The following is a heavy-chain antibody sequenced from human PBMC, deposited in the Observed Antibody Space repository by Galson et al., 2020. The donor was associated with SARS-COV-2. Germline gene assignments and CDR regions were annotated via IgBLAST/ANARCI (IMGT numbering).Heavy chain of an antibody. Sequence: ASVKVSCKVSGYTLTELSMHWVRQAPGKGLEWMGGFDPEDGETIYAQKFQGRVTITEDTSTDTAYMELSSLRSEDTAVYYCATYGSYLPYCRVGYCDYWGQGTLVTVSS. D-gene: IGHD1-26*01. CDR3: ATYGSYLPYCRVGYCDY. CDR1: GYTLTELS. CDR2: FDPEDGET. V-gene: IGHV1-24*01. J-gene: IGHJ4*02.